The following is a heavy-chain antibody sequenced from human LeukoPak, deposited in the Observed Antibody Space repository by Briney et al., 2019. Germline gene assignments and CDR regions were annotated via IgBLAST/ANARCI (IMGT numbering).Heavy chain of an antibody. Sequence: PSETLSLTCAVSGGSISSGGYSWSWIRQPPGKGVEWIGYIYHSGSTYYNPSLKSRVTISVDRSKNQFSLKLSSVTAADTAVYYCARAPPTYDFWSYGMDVWGQGITVTVSS. CDR1: GGSISSGGYS. CDR3: ARAPPTYDFWSYGMDV. D-gene: IGHD3-3*01. CDR2: IYHSGST. J-gene: IGHJ6*02. V-gene: IGHV4-30-2*01.